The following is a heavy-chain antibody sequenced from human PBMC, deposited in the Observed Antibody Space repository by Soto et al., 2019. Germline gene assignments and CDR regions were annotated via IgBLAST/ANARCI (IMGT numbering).Heavy chain of an antibody. CDR2: IYYSGST. CDR1: GGSISNYY. Sequence: TSETLSLTCTVSGGSISNYYLSWVRQPPGKGLECIGYIYYSGSTNYNPSLKSRITISVDTSKNQFSLKLSSVTAADTAVYYCARNYGDYVDYWGQGTLVTVSS. CDR3: ARNYGDYVDY. J-gene: IGHJ4*02. V-gene: IGHV4-59*08. D-gene: IGHD4-17*01.